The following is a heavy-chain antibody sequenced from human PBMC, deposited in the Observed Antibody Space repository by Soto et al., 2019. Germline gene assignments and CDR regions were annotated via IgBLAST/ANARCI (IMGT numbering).Heavy chain of an antibody. D-gene: IGHD2-2*02. CDR2: IYSSGST. CDR3: AGYKSQPFHFDY. CDR1: GASISNYY. Sequence: ETLSLTCTVSGASISNYYWSWIRQPAGKGLEWIGRIYSSGSTNYNPSLTSRVTLSVDTSKNQFSLNLTSVTAADTAVYYCAGYKSQPFHFDYWGQGTLVTVSS. J-gene: IGHJ4*02. V-gene: IGHV4-4*07.